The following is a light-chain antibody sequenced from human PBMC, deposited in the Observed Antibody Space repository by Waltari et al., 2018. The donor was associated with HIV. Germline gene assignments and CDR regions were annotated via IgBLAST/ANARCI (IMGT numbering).Light chain of an antibody. V-gene: IGKV1-5*03. J-gene: IGKJ5*01. CDR3: QQYQSYSLT. CDR1: QSISSW. Sequence: DIQMTQSPSTLSASVGDRVTITCRSSQSISSWLAWYQQQPGRAPKLLIYKTSTLHSGVPSRFGGRGSGTEFSLTISSLQPDDFATYYGQQYQSYSLTFGQGTRLEIK. CDR2: KTS.